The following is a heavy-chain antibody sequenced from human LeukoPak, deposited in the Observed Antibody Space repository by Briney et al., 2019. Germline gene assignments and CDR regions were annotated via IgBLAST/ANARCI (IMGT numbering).Heavy chain of an antibody. D-gene: IGHD5-12*01. CDR3: ARTKTQRGYSGYDSDY. CDR2: INHSGST. J-gene: IGHJ4*02. Sequence: SETLSLTCAVYGGSFSGYYWSWIRQPPGRGLEWIGEINHSGSTNYNPSLKSRVTISVDTSKNQFSLKLSSVTAADTAVYYCARTKTQRGYSGYDSDYWGQGTLVTVSS. CDR1: GGSFSGYY. V-gene: IGHV4-34*01.